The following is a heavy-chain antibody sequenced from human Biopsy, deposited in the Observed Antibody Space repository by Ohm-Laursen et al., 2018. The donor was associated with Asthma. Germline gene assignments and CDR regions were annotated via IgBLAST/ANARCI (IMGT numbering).Heavy chain of an antibody. CDR1: SGSGGYMRSGNYY. Sequence: TLSLTCSLSSGSGGYMRSGNYYWGWIRQPPGKGPEWIGSIYYSGTTYYNPSLESRVTVSAATSKNQFSLKLTSVTAADTAVYYCVRGSSSWHHGPFHYYYGLDVWGQGTTATVSS. CDR3: VRGSSSWHHGPFHYYYGLDV. V-gene: IGHV4-39*01. CDR2: IYYSGTT. D-gene: IGHD6-13*01. J-gene: IGHJ6*02.